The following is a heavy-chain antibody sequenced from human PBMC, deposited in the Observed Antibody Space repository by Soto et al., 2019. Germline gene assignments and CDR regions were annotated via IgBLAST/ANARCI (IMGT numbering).Heavy chain of an antibody. CDR2: LSGSGGST. CDR1: GFTFSSYA. CDR3: AKPNSGYDRYWYFDL. D-gene: IGHD5-12*01. V-gene: IGHV3-23*01. Sequence: EVQLLESGGGLVQPGGSLRLSCAASGFTFSSYAMSWVRQAPGKGLEWVSALSGSGGSTYFADSVKGRFTISRDNSKNTLYLQMNSLRAEDTAVYYCAKPNSGYDRYWYFDLWGRGTLVTVSS. J-gene: IGHJ2*01.